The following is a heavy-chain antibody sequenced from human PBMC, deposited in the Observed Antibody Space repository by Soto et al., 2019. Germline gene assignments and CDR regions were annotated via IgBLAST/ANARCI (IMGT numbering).Heavy chain of an antibody. V-gene: IGHV3-30-3*01. Sequence: GGSLRLSCAASGFTFSPHAMHWVRQGPGKGLEWVAVISYEGSNKYYADSVKGRFTISRDNSKNTLYLQMNSLRAEDTAVYYCARDRRYSYGYINQVDYWGQGTLVTVSS. CDR3: ARDRRYSYGYINQVDY. J-gene: IGHJ4*02. D-gene: IGHD5-18*01. CDR2: ISYEGSNK. CDR1: GFTFSPHA.